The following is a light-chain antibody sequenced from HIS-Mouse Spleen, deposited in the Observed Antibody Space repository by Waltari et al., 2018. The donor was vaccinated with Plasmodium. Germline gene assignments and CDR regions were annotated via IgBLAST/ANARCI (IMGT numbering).Light chain of an antibody. CDR1: QSISSY. CDR2: AAS. Sequence: DIQMTQSPSSLSASVGDRVTITCRASQSISSYLNWYQQKPGKAPKLLIYAASSLQSGVPSRFSGSGSGTEFTLTINSLQPEDFATDYRQQNYNTCTFGQGTKVEIK. V-gene: IGKV1-39*01. J-gene: IGKJ1*01. CDR3: QQNYNTCT.